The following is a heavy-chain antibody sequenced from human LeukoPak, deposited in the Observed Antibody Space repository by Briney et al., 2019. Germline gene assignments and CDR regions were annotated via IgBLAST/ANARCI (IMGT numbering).Heavy chain of an antibody. Sequence: GGSLRLSCAASGFTFSTYWMNWVRQAPGKGLEWVASTKEDGSEKYYADSVKGRFTISRDNAKNSLYLQMNSLRAEDTALYYCARVGWAFDYWGQGTLVTVSS. J-gene: IGHJ4*02. CDR3: ARVGWAFDY. CDR1: GFTFSTYW. CDR2: TKEDGSEK. D-gene: IGHD1-26*01. V-gene: IGHV3-7*04.